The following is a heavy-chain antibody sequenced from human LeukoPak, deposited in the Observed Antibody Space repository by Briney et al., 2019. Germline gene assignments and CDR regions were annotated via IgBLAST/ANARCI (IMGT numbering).Heavy chain of an antibody. J-gene: IGHJ4*02. D-gene: IGHD3-9*01. V-gene: IGHV1-18*01. Sequence: ASAKVSCKASGYTFNTYSFSWVRQAPGQGLEWMGWISTYNGDTKYAQDYQDRVTMTTDASTSTAYMELRSLRSDDTAVYYCARDLDWVFDFWGQGTLVTVSS. CDR3: ARDLDWVFDF. CDR2: ISTYNGDT. CDR1: GYTFNTYS.